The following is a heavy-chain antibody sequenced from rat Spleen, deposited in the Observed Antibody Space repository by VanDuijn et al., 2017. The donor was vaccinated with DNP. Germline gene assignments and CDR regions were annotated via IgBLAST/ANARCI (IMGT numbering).Heavy chain of an antibody. J-gene: IGHJ3*01. CDR1: GYSITSHY. D-gene: IGHD1-11*01. V-gene: IGHV3-1*01. CDR2: ISYSGST. CDR3: ARGRDWFAY. Sequence: EVQLQESGPGLVKPSQSLSLTCSVTGYSITSHYWGWIRKFPGNKMEWIGHISYSGSTSYNPSLKSRISITRDTSKNQFFLQLNSVTTEDTATYYCARGRDWFAYWGQGTLVTVSS.